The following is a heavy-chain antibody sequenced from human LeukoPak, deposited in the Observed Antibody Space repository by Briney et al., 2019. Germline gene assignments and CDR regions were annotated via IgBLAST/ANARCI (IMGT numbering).Heavy chain of an antibody. CDR3: ARMGGQLGTPIDY. CDR2: ISFTSSYK. CDR1: GGSISTSNYY. Sequence: LSLTCTVSGGSISTSNYYWGWIRQPPGKGLEWVSSISFTSSYKYYADSVKGRFTISRDNTKNSLYLQMNSLRVEDTAVYYCARMGGQLGTPIDYWGQGILVTVSS. J-gene: IGHJ4*02. D-gene: IGHD6-6*01. V-gene: IGHV3-11*06.